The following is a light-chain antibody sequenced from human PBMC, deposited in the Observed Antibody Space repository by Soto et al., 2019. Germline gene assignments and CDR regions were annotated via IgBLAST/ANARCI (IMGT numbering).Light chain of an antibody. V-gene: IGLV2-8*01. CDR1: SSDVGGYDY. CDR2: EVT. CDR3: SSYAGSNNFV. J-gene: IGLJ1*01. Sequence: ALTQPPSASGPPGQSVTISCTGTSSDVGGYDYVSWYQQHPGKAPKLMIYEVTKRPSGVPDRFSGSKSGNTASLTVSGLQAEDEADYYCSSYAGSNNFVFGTGTKVTVL.